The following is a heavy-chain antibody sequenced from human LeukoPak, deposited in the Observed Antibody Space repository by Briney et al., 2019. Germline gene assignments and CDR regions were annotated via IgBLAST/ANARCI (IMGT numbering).Heavy chain of an antibody. CDR1: GGSISSYY. J-gene: IGHJ5*02. CDR3: ARDLRKWELPDARWFDP. V-gene: IGHV4-4*07. CDR2: IYTSGST. Sequence: SETLSLTCTVSGGSISSYYWSWIRQPAGKGLEWIGRIYTSGSTNYNPSLKSRVTMSGDTSKNQFSLKLSSVTAADTAVYYCARDLRKWELPDARWFDPWGQGTLVTVSS. D-gene: IGHD1-26*01.